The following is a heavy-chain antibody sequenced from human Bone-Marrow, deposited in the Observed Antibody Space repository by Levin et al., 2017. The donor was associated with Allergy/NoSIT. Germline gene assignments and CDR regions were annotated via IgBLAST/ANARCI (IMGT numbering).Heavy chain of an antibody. CDR3: AKDQVAFGDYVFDY. V-gene: IGHV3-30*18. J-gene: IGHJ4*02. CDR2: ISNDGRNT. D-gene: IGHD4-17*01. Sequence: LSLTCGGSGFTFSAYGMHWVRQAPGKGLEWVAVISNDGRNTHYGDSVRGRFTISRDNSNNTLYLQMNSLRVEDTAMYYCAKDQVAFGDYVFDYWGQGNLVTVSS. CDR1: GFTFSAYG.